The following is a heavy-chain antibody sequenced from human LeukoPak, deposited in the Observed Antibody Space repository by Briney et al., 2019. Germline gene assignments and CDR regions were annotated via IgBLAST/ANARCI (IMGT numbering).Heavy chain of an antibody. V-gene: IGHV1-2*02. J-gene: IGHJ4*02. CDR3: ARDGVYYGSGSYQY. CDR2: INPNSGGT. Sequence: ASVKVSCKASGYIFTGYYMHWVRQAPGQGLEWMGWINPNSGGTKYAQKFQGRVTMTRDTSTSTAYMELSRLRPDDTAVYYCARDGVYYGSGSYQYWGQGTLVTVSS. D-gene: IGHD3-10*01. CDR1: GYIFTGYY.